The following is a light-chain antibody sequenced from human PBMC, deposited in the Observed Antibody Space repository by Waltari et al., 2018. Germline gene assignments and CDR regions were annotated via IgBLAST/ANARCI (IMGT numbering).Light chain of an antibody. V-gene: IGKV3-15*01. J-gene: IGKJ1*01. CDR3: QQYDDWPRT. CDR1: QSVGTS. CDR2: RAS. Sequence: EIVMTQSPASLSVSPGDRVTLCCRASQSVGTSLAWYQQRPGRAPRLLVYRASTRASDIPARFSGSGSGTDFTLSISTLQSEDFAVYYCQQYDDWPRTFGQGTKVEIK.